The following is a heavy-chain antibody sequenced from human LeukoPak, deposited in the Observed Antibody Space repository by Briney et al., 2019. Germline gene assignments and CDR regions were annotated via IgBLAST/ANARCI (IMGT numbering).Heavy chain of an antibody. Sequence: SSVKVPCKAPGGTFSSYAISWVRQAPGQGLEWMGRIIPIFGTANYAQKFQGRVTITTDESTSTAYMELSSLRSEDTAVYYCARDPLWFGESSDYWGQGTLVTVSS. D-gene: IGHD3-10*01. V-gene: IGHV1-69*05. CDR1: GGTFSSYA. CDR3: ARDPLWFGESSDY. CDR2: IIPIFGTA. J-gene: IGHJ4*02.